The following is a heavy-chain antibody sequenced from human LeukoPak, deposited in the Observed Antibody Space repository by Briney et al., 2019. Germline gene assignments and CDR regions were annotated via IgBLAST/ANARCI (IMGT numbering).Heavy chain of an antibody. V-gene: IGHV4-61*02. J-gene: IGHJ5*02. CDR1: GGSISSGSYY. Sequence: TLSLTCTVSGGSISSGSYYWSWIRQPAGKGLEWIGRIYTSGSTNYNPSLKSRVTISVDTSQNQFSLKLTSVTAADTAVYYCARVTIFGVVFNPWGQGTLVTVSS. D-gene: IGHD3-3*01. CDR2: IYTSGST. CDR3: ARVTIFGVVFNP.